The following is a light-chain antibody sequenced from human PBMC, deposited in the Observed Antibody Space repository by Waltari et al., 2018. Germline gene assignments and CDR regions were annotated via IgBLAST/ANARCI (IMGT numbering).Light chain of an antibody. V-gene: IGLV2-23*02. CDR1: SSDVGGYNL. CDR3: CSYAGSSTFV. Sequence: QSALTQPASVSGSPGQSITISCTGTSSDVGGYNLVSWYQQHPGKAPKLMIYEVIKRPSGVSNRFSGSKSGNTASLTISGLQAEDESDYYCCSYAGSSTFVFGGGTKLTVL. J-gene: IGLJ2*01. CDR2: EVI.